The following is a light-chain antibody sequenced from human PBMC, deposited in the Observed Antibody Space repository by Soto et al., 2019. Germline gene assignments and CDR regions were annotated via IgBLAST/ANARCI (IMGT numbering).Light chain of an antibody. CDR2: AAS. J-gene: IGKJ2*01. CDR3: QQLNSYPYT. CDR1: QGISTY. V-gene: IGKV1-9*01. Sequence: DIQLTQSPSSLSSSVGDRVTIACRASQGISTYLAWYQQKPGKVPKLLIYAASTLLSGVPSRFSGSRSGPEYTLTISSLQPEDFATYYCQQLNSYPYTFALGTKVDIK.